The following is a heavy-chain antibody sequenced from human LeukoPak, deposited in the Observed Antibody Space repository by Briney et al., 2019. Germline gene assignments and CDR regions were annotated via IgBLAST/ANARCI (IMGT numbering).Heavy chain of an antibody. J-gene: IGHJ4*02. D-gene: IGHD2-15*01. Sequence: GGSLRLSCVASGFTFSDYYMSWIRQAPGKGLEWVSSISSSGATIYYADSVKGRFTISSDNAKNSLYLQMNSLRAEDTAVYFCARTRSGLRNSYFDYWGQGTLITVSS. CDR1: GFTFSDYY. CDR2: ISSSGATI. CDR3: ARTRSGLRNSYFDY. V-gene: IGHV3-11*04.